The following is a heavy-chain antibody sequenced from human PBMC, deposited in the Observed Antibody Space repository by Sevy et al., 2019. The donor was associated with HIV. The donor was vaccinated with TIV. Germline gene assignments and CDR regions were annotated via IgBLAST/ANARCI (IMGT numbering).Heavy chain of an antibody. CDR2: IYYNGHI. V-gene: IGHV4-59*08. J-gene: IGHJ4*02. Sequence: SETLSLTCTVSGGSITSLYWNWIRQPPGKGLGWIANIYYNGHINYNPSLKSRGTLSLDTSKNQFSLRLSSVTAADTAMYYCAGENAWGRGYSWGQGTLVTVSS. CDR3: AGENAWGRGYS. D-gene: IGHD1-26*01. CDR1: GGSITSLY.